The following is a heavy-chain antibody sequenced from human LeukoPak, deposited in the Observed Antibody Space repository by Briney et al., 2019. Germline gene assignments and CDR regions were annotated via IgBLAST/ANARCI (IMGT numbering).Heavy chain of an antibody. V-gene: IGHV1-2*02. CDR2: INPNSGGT. J-gene: IGHJ4*02. Sequence: ASVKVSCKASGYTFTGYYMHWVRQAPGQGLEWMGWINPNSGGTNYAQKFQGRVTMTRDTSISTAYMELSSLRSEDTAVYYCARGFVRYGSGSYSFYYWGQGTLVTVSS. CDR3: ARGFVRYGSGSYSFYY. CDR1: GYTFTGYY. D-gene: IGHD3-10*01.